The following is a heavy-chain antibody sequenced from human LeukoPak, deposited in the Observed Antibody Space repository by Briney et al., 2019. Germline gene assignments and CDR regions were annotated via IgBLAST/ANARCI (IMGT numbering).Heavy chain of an antibody. V-gene: IGHV5-51*01. Sequence: GESLKISCKASGYSFTNFRIGWVRQMPGKGLEWMGIILPADSDTTYSPSFEGQVTISADKSISTAYLQWSSLKASDTAIYYCARLNGDYPRFYYYMDVWGKGTTVTVSS. D-gene: IGHD4-17*01. CDR2: ILPADSDT. CDR3: ARLNGDYPRFYYYMDV. CDR1: GYSFTNFR. J-gene: IGHJ6*03.